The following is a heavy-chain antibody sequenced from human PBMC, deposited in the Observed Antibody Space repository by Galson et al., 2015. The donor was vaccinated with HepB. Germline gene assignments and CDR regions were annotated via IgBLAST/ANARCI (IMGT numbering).Heavy chain of an antibody. CDR2: LNQHGNEK. Sequence: SLRLSCAASGFTFTDHWMSWVRQTPRRGLEWVTNLNQHGNEKYYADSVKGRFSISRDNAKNSLYLQMNSLIDGDTAVYYCVRDALGGYDFWGQGTTVIVPS. J-gene: IGHJ3*01. CDR3: VRDALGGYDF. CDR1: GFTFTDHW. D-gene: IGHD3-22*01. V-gene: IGHV3-7*03.